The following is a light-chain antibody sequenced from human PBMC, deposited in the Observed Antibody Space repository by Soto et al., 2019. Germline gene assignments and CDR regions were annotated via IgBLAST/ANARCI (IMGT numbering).Light chain of an antibody. V-gene: IGKV1-33*01. CDR3: QQYDSLPPT. CDR1: RDIGKS. CDR2: DAS. J-gene: IGKJ5*01. Sequence: DIQMTQSPSSLSASVGDRVTITCQASRDIGKSLNWFQEKPGKAPKLLIYDASNLQTGVPSRFSGSGSGTDFTFTISSLQPEDFATYYCQQYDSLPPTFGQGTRLEIK.